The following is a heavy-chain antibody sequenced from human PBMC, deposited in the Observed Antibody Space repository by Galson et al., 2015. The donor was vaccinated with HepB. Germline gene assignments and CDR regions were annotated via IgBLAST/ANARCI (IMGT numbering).Heavy chain of an antibody. D-gene: IGHD4-23*01. CDR2: INHSGST. V-gene: IGHV4-34*01. CDR3: ARVTRRIFYYYYMDV. CDR1: GGSFSGYY. J-gene: IGHJ6*03. Sequence: SETLSLTCAVYGGSFSGYYWSWIRQPPGKGLEWIGEINHSGSTNYNPSLKSRVTISVDTSKNQFSLKLSSVTAADTAVYYCARVTRRIFYYYYMDVWGKGTTVTVSS.